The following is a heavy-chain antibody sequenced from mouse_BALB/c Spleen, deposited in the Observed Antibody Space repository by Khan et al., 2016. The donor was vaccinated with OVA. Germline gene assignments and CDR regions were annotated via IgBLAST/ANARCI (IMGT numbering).Heavy chain of an antibody. CDR3: TRLAYYYDSEGFAY. CDR1: GFTFSTYG. CDR2: VSPGGSYT. D-gene: IGHD1-1*01. V-gene: IGHV5-6*01. J-gene: IGHJ3*01. Sequence: EVELVESGGDLVKPGGSLKLSCAASGFTFSTYGMSWVRQTPDRRLEWVATVSPGGSYTYYPDSLQGRFTISRDNAKNTLYLQMNSLKSDDTAIFYCTRLAYYYDSEGFAYWGQGTLVTVSA.